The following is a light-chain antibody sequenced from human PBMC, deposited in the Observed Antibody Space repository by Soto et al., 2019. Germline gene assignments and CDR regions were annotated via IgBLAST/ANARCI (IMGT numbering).Light chain of an antibody. CDR1: QSVSSS. CDR3: QQYNNWPRT. J-gene: IGKJ1*01. V-gene: IGKV3D-15*01. Sequence: EIVLTQSPGTLSLSPGERATLSCRASQSVSSSYLAWYHQKPGQAPRLLISGASNRATGIPGRFSGSGSGTEFTLTISSLQSEDFAVYYCQQYNNWPRTFGQGTKVDIK. CDR2: GAS.